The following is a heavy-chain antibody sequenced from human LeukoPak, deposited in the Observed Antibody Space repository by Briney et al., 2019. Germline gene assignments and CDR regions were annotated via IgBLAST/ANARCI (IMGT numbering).Heavy chain of an antibody. CDR1: GFTFSSYW. D-gene: IGHD5/OR15-5a*01. Sequence: PGGSLRLSCEASGFTFSSYWMSWVRQAPGKGLEWVANIKQDGSEKDYVDSVKGRFTITRDNAKNSLYLQMNSLRAEDTAVYYCATCPHLTYYYYSYMDVWGKGTTVTVSS. CDR3: ATCPHLTYYYYSYMDV. J-gene: IGHJ6*03. CDR2: IKQDGSEK. V-gene: IGHV3-7*01.